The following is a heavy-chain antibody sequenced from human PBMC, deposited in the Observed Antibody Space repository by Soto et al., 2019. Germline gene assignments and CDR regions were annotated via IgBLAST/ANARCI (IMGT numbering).Heavy chain of an antibody. D-gene: IGHD3-9*01. CDR3: AMIPFDTYVIYWVGP. V-gene: IGHV4-61*01. J-gene: IGHJ5*01. Sequence: KPSETLSLTCTVSGDSVTSGNYYWSWIRQPPGKGLEWIGHIYYSGSTNYSPSLKSRVTISLDTSNNQFSLKVTSVTAADTAVYYSAMIPFDTYVIYWVGPWGQGTLVTVSS. CDR1: GDSVTSGNYY. CDR2: IYYSGST.